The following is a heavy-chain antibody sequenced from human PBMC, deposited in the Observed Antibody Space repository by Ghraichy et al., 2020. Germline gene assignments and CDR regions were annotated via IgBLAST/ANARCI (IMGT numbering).Heavy chain of an antibody. V-gene: IGHV3-23*01. CDR2: ISGSGGST. Sequence: GGSLRLSCAASGFTFSSYAMSWVRQAPGKGLEWVSAISGSGGSTYYADSVKGRFTISRDNSKNTLYLQMNSLRAEDTAVYYCAKTDRYDSRGHVYFDYWGQGTLVTVSS. CDR3: AKTDRYDSRGHVYFDY. D-gene: IGHD3-22*01. J-gene: IGHJ4*02. CDR1: GFTFSSYA.